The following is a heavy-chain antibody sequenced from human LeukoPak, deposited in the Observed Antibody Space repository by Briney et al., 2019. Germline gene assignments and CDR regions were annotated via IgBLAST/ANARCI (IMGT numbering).Heavy chain of an antibody. Sequence: SETLSLACAVSGYSISSGYYWGWIRQPPGKGLEWIGSIFHSGSTYYNPSLKSRVNMSVDTSKNQISLKLSSVTAADTAVYYCARASGSYGSGSYYYYGMDVWGKGTTVTVSS. CDR1: GYSISSGYY. V-gene: IGHV4-38-2*01. CDR2: IFHSGST. J-gene: IGHJ6*04. D-gene: IGHD3-10*01. CDR3: ARASGSYGSGSYYYYGMDV.